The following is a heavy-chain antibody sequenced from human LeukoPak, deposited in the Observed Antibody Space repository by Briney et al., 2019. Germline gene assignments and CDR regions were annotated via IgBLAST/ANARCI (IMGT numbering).Heavy chain of an antibody. V-gene: IGHV4-34*01. CDR2: INHSGST. J-gene: IGHJ5*02. CDR3: AREAIAAAGTRDWFDP. CDR1: GGSFSGYY. Sequence: SETLSLTCAVYGGSFSGYYWSWIRQPPGMGLEWIGEINHSGSTNYNPSLKSRVTISVDTSKNQFSLKLSSVTAADTAVYYCAREAIAAAGTRDWFDPWGQGTLVTVSS. D-gene: IGHD6-13*01.